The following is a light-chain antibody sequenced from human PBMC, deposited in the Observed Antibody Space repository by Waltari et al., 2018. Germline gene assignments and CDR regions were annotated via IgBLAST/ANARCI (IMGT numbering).Light chain of an antibody. J-gene: IGKJ4*01. CDR1: QGISSW. V-gene: IGKV1-12*01. CDR2: AAS. Sequence: DIQLTQSPSSVSASVGDRVTVACRASQGISSWLIWYQQKPGEAPKLLIFAASTLETGVPSRFSGGGSGTEFNLTISSLQPEDLGTYYCQQAADFPLTFGGGTKVEIK. CDR3: QQAADFPLT.